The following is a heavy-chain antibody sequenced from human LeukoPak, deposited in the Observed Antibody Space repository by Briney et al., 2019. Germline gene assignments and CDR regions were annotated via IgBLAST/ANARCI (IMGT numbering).Heavy chain of an antibody. CDR2: IYPGDSDT. D-gene: IGHD6-13*01. CDR1: GYSFSSYW. V-gene: IGHV5-51*01. J-gene: IGHJ4*02. CDR3: ARHQAGDY. Sequence: GESLKISCKGSGYSFSSYWIAWVRQMPGKGLEWMGIIYPGDSDTRYSPSFQGQVTISADKSTSTAYLQWRRLKVSDTAMYYCARHQAGDYWGQGTVVNVSP.